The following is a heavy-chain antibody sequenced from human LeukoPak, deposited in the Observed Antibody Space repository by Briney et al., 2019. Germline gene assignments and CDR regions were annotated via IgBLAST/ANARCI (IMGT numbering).Heavy chain of an antibody. CDR3: ARRLGYCSSTSCYEAYDY. CDR2: INPSGGST. V-gene: IGHV1-46*01. Sequence: ASVKVSCKASGYTFTSYYMHWVRQAPGQGLEWMGIINPSGGSTSYAQKFQGRVTMTRDTSISTAYMELSRLRSDDAAVYYCARRLGYCSSTSCYEAYDYWGQGTLVTVSS. CDR1: GYTFTSYY. J-gene: IGHJ4*02. D-gene: IGHD2-2*01.